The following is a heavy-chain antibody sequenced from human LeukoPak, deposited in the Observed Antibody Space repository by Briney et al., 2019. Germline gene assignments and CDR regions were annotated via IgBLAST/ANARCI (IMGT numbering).Heavy chain of an antibody. CDR3: TRRMWFGESPYFDY. V-gene: IGHV1-18*01. CDR1: GYSFTSYD. D-gene: IGHD3-10*01. Sequence: GASVKVSCNASGYSFTSYDINWVRQAPGQGLEWMGWISAYNGNTNYVQKLQGRVTLTTDTSTSTAYMELRRLESDDTAVYYCTRRMWFGESPYFDYWGQGTLVTVSS. J-gene: IGHJ4*02. CDR2: ISAYNGNT.